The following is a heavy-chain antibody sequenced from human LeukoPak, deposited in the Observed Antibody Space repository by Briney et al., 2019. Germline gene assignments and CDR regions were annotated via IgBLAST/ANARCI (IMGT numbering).Heavy chain of an antibody. V-gene: IGHV4-4*07. CDR3: ARTADDYGGQIFDY. CDR1: GGSISSYY. Sequence: PSETLSLTCTVSGGSISSYYWSWIRQPAGKGLEWIGRIYTSGSTNYNPSLKSRVTMSVDTSKNQFSLKLSSVTAADTAVYYCARTADDYGGQIFDYWGQGTLVTVSS. D-gene: IGHD4-23*01. J-gene: IGHJ4*02. CDR2: IYTSGST.